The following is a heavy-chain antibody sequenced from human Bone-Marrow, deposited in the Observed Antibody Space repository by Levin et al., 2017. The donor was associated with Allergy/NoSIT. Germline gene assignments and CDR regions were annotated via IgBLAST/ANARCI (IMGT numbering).Heavy chain of an antibody. D-gene: IGHD5-18*01. CDR1: GFPFSSYT. V-gene: IGHV3-23*01. CDR3: ATCPGYTSSGSSAGYHQN. CDR2: ISGYGSAT. J-gene: IGHJ1*01. Sequence: PGGSLRLSCAASGFPFSSYTMTWVRQAPGKGLEWVSTISGYGSATYYADSVKGRFTISRDNSKNTLHLHMSGLRVEDTARYYCATCPGYTSSGSSAGYHQNWGQGTLVTVSS.